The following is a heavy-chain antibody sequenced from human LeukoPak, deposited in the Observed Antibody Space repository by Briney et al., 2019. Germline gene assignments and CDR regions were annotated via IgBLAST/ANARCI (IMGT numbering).Heavy chain of an antibody. Sequence: GGSLRLSCAVSGFTFSNYWMSWVRQAPGKGLEWVANIKEDGSEKYYVDSVKGRFTISRGNAKNSLYLQMNSLRAADTAIYYCARGGGYFDYWGQGTLVTASS. V-gene: IGHV3-7*04. CDR3: ARGGGYFDY. J-gene: IGHJ4*02. CDR2: IKEDGSEK. CDR1: GFTFSNYW. D-gene: IGHD3-16*01.